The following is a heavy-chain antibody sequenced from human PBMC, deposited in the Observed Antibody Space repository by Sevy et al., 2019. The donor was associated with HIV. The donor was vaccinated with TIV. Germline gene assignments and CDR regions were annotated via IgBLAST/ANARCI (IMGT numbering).Heavy chain of an antibody. V-gene: IGHV7-4-1*02. D-gene: IGHD3-3*01. CDR1: GYTFTSYA. CDR3: ARDSLLYYDFWIRPHNWFDP. CDR2: INTNTGNP. Sequence: ASVKVSCKASGYTFTSYAMNWVRQAPGQGLEWMGWINTNTGNPTYAQGFTGRFVFSLDTSVSTAYLQISSLKAEDTAVYYCARDSLLYYDFWIRPHNWFDPWGQGTLVTVSS. J-gene: IGHJ5*02.